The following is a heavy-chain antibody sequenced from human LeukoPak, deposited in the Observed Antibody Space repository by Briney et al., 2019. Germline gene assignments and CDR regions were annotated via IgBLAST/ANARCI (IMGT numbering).Heavy chain of an antibody. D-gene: IGHD6-19*01. CDR2: IKQDGSEK. Sequence: GGSLRLSYAASGFTFSSYWMSWVRQAPGKGLEWVANIKQDGSEKYYVDSVKGRFTISRDNAKNSLYLQMNSLRAEDTAVYYCARGVRGLVLLQYRRWMVYWGQGTLVTVSS. V-gene: IGHV3-7*01. CDR3: ARGVRGLVLLQYRRWMVY. CDR1: GFTFSSYW. J-gene: IGHJ4*02.